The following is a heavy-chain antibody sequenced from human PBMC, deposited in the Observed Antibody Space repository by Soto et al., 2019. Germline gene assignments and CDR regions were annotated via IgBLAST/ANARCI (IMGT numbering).Heavy chain of an antibody. Sequence: SETLSLTCAVYGGSFSGYYWSWIRQPPGKGLEWNGEINHSGSTNYNPSLKSRVTISVDTSKNQFSLKLSSVTAADTAVYYCARDQYYDFWSGYYRKNYYYYYGMDVWGQGTTVTVSS. V-gene: IGHV4-34*01. J-gene: IGHJ6*02. CDR3: ARDQYYDFWSGYYRKNYYYYYGMDV. CDR1: GGSFSGYY. D-gene: IGHD3-3*01. CDR2: INHSGST.